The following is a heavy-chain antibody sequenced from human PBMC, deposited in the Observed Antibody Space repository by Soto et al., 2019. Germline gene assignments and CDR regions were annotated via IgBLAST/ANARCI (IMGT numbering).Heavy chain of an antibody. CDR3: ARSGLYDYVWGSYRYRLDY. CDR1: GGSISNSNW. CDR2: IYHSGST. V-gene: IGHV4-4*02. Sequence: PSETLSLTCAVSGGSISNSNWWSWIRQPPGKGLEWIGEIYHSGSTNYNPSLKSRVIISVDKSKNQFSLKLSSVTAADTAVYYCARSGLYDYVWGSYRYRLDYWGQGTLVTVSS. J-gene: IGHJ4*02. D-gene: IGHD3-16*02.